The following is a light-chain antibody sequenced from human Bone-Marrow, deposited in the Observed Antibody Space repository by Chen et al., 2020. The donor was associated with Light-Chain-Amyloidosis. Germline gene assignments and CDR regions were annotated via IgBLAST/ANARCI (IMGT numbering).Light chain of an antibody. Sequence: SYELTQPPSVSVSPGQTARITCSGDDLPTKYAYWYQQKPGLAPVLVIHRDTERPSGYSERFAGSSSGTTATLTISGVQAEDEADYHCQSADSSGTYEVIFGGGTKLTVL. J-gene: IGLJ2*01. V-gene: IGLV3-25*03. CDR2: RDT. CDR3: QSADSSGTYEVI. CDR1: DLPTKY.